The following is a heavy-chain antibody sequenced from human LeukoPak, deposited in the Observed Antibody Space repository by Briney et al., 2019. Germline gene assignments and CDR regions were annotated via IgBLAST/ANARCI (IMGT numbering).Heavy chain of an antibody. J-gene: IGHJ4*02. V-gene: IGHV4-34*01. CDR2: INHSGST. CDR3: ARARVQPWPVCFDY. D-gene: IGHD5-18*01. CDR1: GGSFSGYY. Sequence: PSETLSLTCAVYGGSFSGYYWSWIRQPPGKGLEWIGEINHSGSTNYNPSLKSRVTISVDTSKNQFSLKLSSVTAADTAVYYCARARVQPWPVCFDYWGQGTLVTVSS.